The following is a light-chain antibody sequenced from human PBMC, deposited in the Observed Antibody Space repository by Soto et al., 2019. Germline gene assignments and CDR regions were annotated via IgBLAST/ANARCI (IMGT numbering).Light chain of an antibody. CDR3: FSHRSGNSHV. J-gene: IGLJ1*01. CDR1: SSDIGSYNF. Sequence: QSALTQPASVSGSPGQSITISCTGTSSDIGSYNFVSWYQQYPGKAPKLMIYGVTNRPSGVSDRFSGSKTGNTASLTISGLRAEDEAAYYCFSHRSGNSHVFGTGTKLTVL. CDR2: GVT. V-gene: IGLV2-14*01.